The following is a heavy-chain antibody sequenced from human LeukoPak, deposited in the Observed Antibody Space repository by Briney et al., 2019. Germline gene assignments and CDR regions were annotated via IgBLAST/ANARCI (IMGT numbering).Heavy chain of an antibody. CDR2: ISYDGSNK. V-gene: IGHV3-30-3*01. Sequence: PGGSLRLSCAASGFTFSSYAMHWVRQAPGKGLEWVAVISYDGSNKYCADSVKGRFTISRDNSKNTLYLQMNSLRAEDTAVYYCARDGGSYFHYWGQGTLVTVSS. CDR1: GFTFSSYA. CDR3: ARDGGSYFHY. J-gene: IGHJ4*02. D-gene: IGHD1-26*01.